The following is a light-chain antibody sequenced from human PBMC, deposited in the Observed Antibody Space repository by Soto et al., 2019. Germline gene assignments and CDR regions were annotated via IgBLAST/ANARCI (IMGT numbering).Light chain of an antibody. J-gene: IGKJ1*01. CDR1: QSVRSSY. V-gene: IGKV3-20*01. CDR3: QQYGSSPQT. CDR2: GAS. Sequence: EIVLTQSPGTLSLSPGERATLSCRASQSVRSSYLAWYQQKPGQAPRLLIYGASSRATGIPDRFSGSGSGTDFTLTISRLEPEDFAVYYCQQYGSSPQTFGQGTKVEI.